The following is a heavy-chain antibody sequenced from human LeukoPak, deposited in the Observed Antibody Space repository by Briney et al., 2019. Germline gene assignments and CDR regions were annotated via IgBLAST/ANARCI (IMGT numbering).Heavy chain of an antibody. V-gene: IGHV3-9*01. D-gene: IGHD3-3*01. CDR3: AKDFGFWSGYNKGPLDY. Sequence: DSVKGRFTVSRDNAKNSLYLQMNSLRAEDTALYYCAKDFGFWSGYNKGPLDYWGQGTLVTVSS. J-gene: IGHJ4*02.